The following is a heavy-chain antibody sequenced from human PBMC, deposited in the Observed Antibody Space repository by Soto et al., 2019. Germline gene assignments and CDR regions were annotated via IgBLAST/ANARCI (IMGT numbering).Heavy chain of an antibody. Sequence: PSETLSLTCAVSGVTISTYYWSWIRQPPGKGLEWIGYNYHSGTTNYNPSLKSRVTISVDTSKNQFSLRLTSVTAADTAVYYCATANWSHHYFDPWGQGTLVTAPQ. CDR3: ATANWSHHYFDP. CDR2: NYHSGTT. J-gene: IGHJ5*02. D-gene: IGHD1-1*01. V-gene: IGHV4-59*01. CDR1: GVTISTYY.